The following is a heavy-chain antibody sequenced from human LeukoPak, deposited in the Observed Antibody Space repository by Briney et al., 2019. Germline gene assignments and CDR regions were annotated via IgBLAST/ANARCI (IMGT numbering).Heavy chain of an antibody. CDR2: ISSTSTFI. J-gene: IGHJ6*03. Sequence: PGGSLRLSCAASGSTFSRYSMNWVRQAPGKGLEWVASISSTSTFIYSADSVKGRFTISRDTAKNSLFLQMNSLRAEDTAIYYCARDYFDSSDYPQTYYHYYMDVWGKGTTVTVSS. CDR3: ARDYFDSSDYPQTYYHYYMDV. V-gene: IGHV3-21*01. D-gene: IGHD3-22*01. CDR1: GSTFSRYS.